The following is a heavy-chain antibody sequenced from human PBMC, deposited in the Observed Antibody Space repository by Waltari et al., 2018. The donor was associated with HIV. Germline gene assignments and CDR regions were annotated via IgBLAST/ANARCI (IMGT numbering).Heavy chain of an antibody. CDR1: GFHYSNFW. CDR2: IKQVGSEK. V-gene: IGHV3-7*01. Sequence: EVQLVEAGGGLVQPGGSLSRRWAASGFHYSNFWMSWVRQAPGKGLEWLTNIKQVGSEKYYVDSVRGRFTISRDIAKNSLYLQMTSLRADDTAVYYCASPSIRAGMDVWGQGTTVTVSS. D-gene: IGHD2-2*02. J-gene: IGHJ6*02. CDR3: ASPSIRAGMDV.